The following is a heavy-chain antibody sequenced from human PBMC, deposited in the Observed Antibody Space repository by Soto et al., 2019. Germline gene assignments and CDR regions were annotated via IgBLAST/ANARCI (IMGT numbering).Heavy chain of an antibody. D-gene: IGHD1-1*01. CDR3: ERDLRTPTTGRAYYYNGMDV. V-gene: IGHV3-48*03. CDR2: ISSSGGTI. J-gene: IGHJ6*02. Sequence: EVQLVESGGGLVQPGGSLRLSCAASGFSFSSYEMHWVRQAPGKGLEWVSYISSSGGTIYYADSVKGRFTISRDNAKNSLYLQMNSLRAEDTAGYYCERDLRTPTTGRAYYYNGMDVWGQGTTVTVSS. CDR1: GFSFSSYE.